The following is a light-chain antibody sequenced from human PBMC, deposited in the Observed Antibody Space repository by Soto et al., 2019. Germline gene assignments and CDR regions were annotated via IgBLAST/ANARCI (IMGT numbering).Light chain of an antibody. CDR2: SDD. CDR3: SSYTGSNNLVV. V-gene: IGLV1-44*01. CDR1: SSNIGSNY. J-gene: IGLJ2*01. Sequence: QSVLTQPPSASGTPGQRVTISCSGSSSNIGSNYVNWYQHLPGTAPKLLIYSDDQRPSGVPDRFSGSKSGTSASLAISGLQSEDEADYYCSSYTGSNNLVVFGGGTKLTVL.